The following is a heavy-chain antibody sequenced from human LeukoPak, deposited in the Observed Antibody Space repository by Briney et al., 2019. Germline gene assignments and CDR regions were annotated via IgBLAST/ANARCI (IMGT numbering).Heavy chain of an antibody. J-gene: IGHJ4*02. CDR2: ISAYNGNT. V-gene: IGHV1-18*01. CDR1: GYTLTSYG. CDR3: ARTSLNTGYSSSWYLIDY. Sequence: ASVKVSCKASGYTLTSYGVSWVRQAPGQGLEGMGWISAYNGNTNYAQKLQGRVTMTTDTSTSTAYMELRSLRSDDTAVYYCARTSLNTGYSSSWYLIDYWGQGTLVTVSS. D-gene: IGHD6-13*01.